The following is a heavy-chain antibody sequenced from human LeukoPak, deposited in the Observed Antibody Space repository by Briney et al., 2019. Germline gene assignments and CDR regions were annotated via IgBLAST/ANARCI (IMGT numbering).Heavy chain of an antibody. J-gene: IGHJ5*02. CDR3: ARNRYYYGSGSYGVPNWFDP. Sequence: PSQTLSLTCTVAGVSISYFYWSWIRQPAGKGLELVGLIYTSGSTNYNPSLTSRVTMSVDTSKKQFSLKLSSVTAADTAVYYCARNRYYYGSGSYGVPNWFDPWGQGTLVIVSS. CDR2: IYTSGST. CDR1: GVSISYFY. D-gene: IGHD3-10*01. V-gene: IGHV4-4*07.